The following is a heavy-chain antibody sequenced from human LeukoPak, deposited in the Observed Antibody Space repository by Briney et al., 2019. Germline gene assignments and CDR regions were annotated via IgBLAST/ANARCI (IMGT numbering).Heavy chain of an antibody. CDR1: GFTFSSYA. V-gene: IGHV3-30-3*01. CDR2: ISYDGSNK. CDR3: AKVVPAAIDAYYFDY. Sequence: GGSLRLSCAASGFTFSSYAMHWVRQAPGKGLEWVAVISYDGSNKYYADSVKGRFTISRDNSKNTLYLQMNSLRAEDMAVYYCAKVVPAAIDAYYFDYWGQGTLVTVSS. D-gene: IGHD2-2*02. J-gene: IGHJ4*02.